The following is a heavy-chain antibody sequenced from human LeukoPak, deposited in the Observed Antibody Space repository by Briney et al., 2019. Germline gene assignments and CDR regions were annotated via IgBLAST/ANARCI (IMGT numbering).Heavy chain of an antibody. Sequence: PGGSLRLSCAASGLTGSHNYVSWVRQAPGKGLEWVSAIHTSGDTCYADSAKGRSTISRDTSKNTLYLQINSLRVEDTAVYYCIVFGDSNHWGQGTLVTVSS. D-gene: IGHD4-17*01. V-gene: IGHV3-53*01. CDR2: IHTSGDT. CDR1: GLTGSHNY. CDR3: IVFGDSNH. J-gene: IGHJ5*02.